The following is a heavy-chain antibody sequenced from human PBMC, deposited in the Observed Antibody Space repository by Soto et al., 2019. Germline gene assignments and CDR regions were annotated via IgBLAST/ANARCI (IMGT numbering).Heavy chain of an antibody. J-gene: IGHJ1*01. Sequence: QVQLVESGGGVVQPGRSLRLSCAASGFTFSSYGMHWVRQAPGKGLEWVAVIWYDGSNKYYADSVKGRFTISRDNSNNTLYLQMNSLSSEDTAVYYCARKYCSGGSCYSDPFQHWGQGTLVTVSS. V-gene: IGHV3-33*01. CDR3: ARKYCSGGSCYSDPFQH. D-gene: IGHD2-15*01. CDR1: GFTFSSYG. CDR2: IWYDGSNK.